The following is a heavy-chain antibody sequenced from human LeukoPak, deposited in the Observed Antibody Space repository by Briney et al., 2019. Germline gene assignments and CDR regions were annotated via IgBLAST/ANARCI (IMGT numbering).Heavy chain of an antibody. CDR1: GFTFSSYG. D-gene: IGHD1-26*01. CDR3: ARSLYSGSYSLDY. V-gene: IGHV3-7*01. CDR2: INQDGSTK. Sequence: GGSLRLSCAASGFTFSSYGMHWVRQAPGKGLEWVANINQDGSTKNYVDSVKGRFTISRDNAKNSLYLQMNSLRAEDTAVYYCARSLYSGSYSLDYWGQGTLVTVSS. J-gene: IGHJ4*02.